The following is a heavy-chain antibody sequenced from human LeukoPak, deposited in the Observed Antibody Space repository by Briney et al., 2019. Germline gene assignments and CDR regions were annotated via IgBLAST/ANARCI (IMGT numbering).Heavy chain of an antibody. CDR3: AKDLFSSYGPTFFDY. D-gene: IGHD6-6*01. CDR2: ISGSGGST. CDR1: GFTFSSYA. J-gene: IGHJ4*02. V-gene: IGHV3-23*01. Sequence: GRSLRLSCAASGFTFSSYAMSWVRQAPGKGLEWVSAISGSGGSTYYADSVKGRFTISRDNSKNTLYLQMNSLRAEDTAVYYCAKDLFSSYGPTFFDYWGQGTLVTVSS.